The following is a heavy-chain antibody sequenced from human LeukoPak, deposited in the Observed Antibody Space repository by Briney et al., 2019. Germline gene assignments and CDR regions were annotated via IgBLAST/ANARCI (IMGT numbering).Heavy chain of an antibody. CDR1: GFTFSSYW. Sequence: PGGSLRLSCAASGFTFSSYWMSWVRQAPGKGLEWVANIKQDGSEEVYVDSVKGRFTISRDNAKNSLYLQMNSLRAEDTALYYCARDPRGYSYGYWYFDLWGRGALVTVSS. J-gene: IGHJ2*01. CDR2: IKQDGSEE. D-gene: IGHD5-18*01. V-gene: IGHV3-7*05. CDR3: ARDPRGYSYGYWYFDL.